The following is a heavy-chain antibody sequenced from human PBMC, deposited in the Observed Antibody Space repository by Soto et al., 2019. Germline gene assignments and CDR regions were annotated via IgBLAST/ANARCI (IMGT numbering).Heavy chain of an antibody. J-gene: IGHJ5*02. D-gene: IGHD3-16*01. CDR3: ARVGGINWFDP. Sequence: SETLSLTCTVSCGSISNGGYYRSWIRQHPGKGLEWIGYIYYSGSTYYNPSLKSRVTISVDTSKNQFSLKLSSVTAADTAVYYCARVGGINWFDPWGQGTRVTVSS. CDR1: CGSISNGGYY. CDR2: IYYSGST. V-gene: IGHV4-31*03.